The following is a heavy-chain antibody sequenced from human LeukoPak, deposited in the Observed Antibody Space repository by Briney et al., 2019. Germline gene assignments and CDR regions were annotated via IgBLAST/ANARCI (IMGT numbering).Heavy chain of an antibody. CDR1: GYSFTSYW. J-gene: IGHJ4*02. V-gene: IGHV5-51*01. Sequence: GESLKISCKGSGYSFTSYWIGWVRQMPGKGLEWMGIIYPGDSDTRYSPSFQGQVTISADKSISTAYLQWSSLKASDTAMYDCARLYTAMVNGDSAFDYWGQGTLVTVSS. CDR3: ARLYTAMVNGDSAFDY. CDR2: IYPGDSDT. D-gene: IGHD5-18*01.